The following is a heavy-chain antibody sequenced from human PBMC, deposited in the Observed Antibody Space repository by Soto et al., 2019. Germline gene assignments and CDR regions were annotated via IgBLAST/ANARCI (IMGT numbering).Heavy chain of an antibody. CDR1: GSSISDFY. Sequence: SATLSLTCPFSGSSISDFYGSWLRKSAGKGLEWIGRIYATGTTDYNPSLKSRVMMSVDTSKKQFSLRLRSVTAADTAVYYCVRDGTKTLRDWFDPWGQGISVTVSS. D-gene: IGHD1-1*01. J-gene: IGHJ5*02. CDR2: IYATGTT. CDR3: VRDGTKTLRDWFDP. V-gene: IGHV4-4*07.